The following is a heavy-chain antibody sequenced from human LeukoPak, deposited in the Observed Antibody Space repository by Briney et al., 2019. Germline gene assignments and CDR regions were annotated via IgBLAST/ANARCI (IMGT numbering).Heavy chain of an antibody. J-gene: IGHJ4*02. CDR2: INPNSGGT. Sequence: ASVKVSCKASGYTFTGYYMHWVRQAPGQGLEWMGWINPNSGGTNYAQKFPGRVTMTRDTSISTAYMELSRLRSDDTAVYYCARARVERYCSSTSCHFDYWGQGTLVTVSS. D-gene: IGHD2-2*01. V-gene: IGHV1-2*02. CDR3: ARARVERYCSSTSCHFDY. CDR1: GYTFTGYY.